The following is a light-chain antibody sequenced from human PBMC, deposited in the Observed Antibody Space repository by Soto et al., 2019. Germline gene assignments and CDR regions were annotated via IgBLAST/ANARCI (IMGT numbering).Light chain of an antibody. CDR2: EDS. CDR3: SSYSNNSPYV. J-gene: IGLJ1*01. V-gene: IGLV2-14*01. CDR1: SSDVGGYNF. Sequence: QSALTQPASVSGSPGQSITISCTGTSSDVGGYNFVSWYQQYPGKAPKFVIYEDSKRPSGVSNRFSGSKSGNTASLTISGLQADDEADYYCSSYSNNSPYVFGTGTKLTVL.